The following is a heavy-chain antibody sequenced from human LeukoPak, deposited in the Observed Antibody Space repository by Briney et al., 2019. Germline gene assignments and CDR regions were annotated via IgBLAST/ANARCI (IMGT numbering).Heavy chain of an antibody. CDR2: ISSSGSTI. CDR1: GFTFSSYE. J-gene: IGHJ4*02. D-gene: IGHD5-18*01. Sequence: GGSLRLSCAASGFTFSSYERNWVRQAPGKGLEWVSYISSSGSTIYYADSVKGRFTISRDNAKNSLYLQMNSLRAEDTAVYYCARASGGYSYYFDYWGQGTLVTVSS. CDR3: ARASGGYSYYFDY. V-gene: IGHV3-48*03.